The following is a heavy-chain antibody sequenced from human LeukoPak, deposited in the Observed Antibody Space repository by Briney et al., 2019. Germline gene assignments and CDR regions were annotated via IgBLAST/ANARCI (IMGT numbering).Heavy chain of an antibody. Sequence: ASVKVSCKVSGYTLTELCMHWVRQAPGKGLEWMGGFDPEDGETIYAQKFQGRVTMTEDTSTDTAYMELSSLRSEDTAVYYCATDLHVSVPWRSPDGDYWGQGTLVTVSS. CDR1: GYTLTELC. CDR2: FDPEDGET. J-gene: IGHJ4*02. CDR3: ATDLHVSVPWRSPDGDY. D-gene: IGHD3-3*01. V-gene: IGHV1-24*01.